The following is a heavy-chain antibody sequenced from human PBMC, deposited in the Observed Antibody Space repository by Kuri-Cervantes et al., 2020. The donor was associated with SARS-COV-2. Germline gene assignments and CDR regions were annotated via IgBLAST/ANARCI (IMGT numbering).Heavy chain of an antibody. V-gene: IGHV3-23*01. CDR3: ARAPTGHSDYFYYYMDV. D-gene: IGHD1-1*01. Sequence: LSLTCAASGFTFSSYAMSWVRQAPGKGLEWVSAISGSGGSTYYADSVKGRFTISRDNSKNTLFLQMNSLRAEDTAVYYCARAPTGHSDYFYYYMDVWGKGTTVNGAS. CDR1: GFTFSSYA. J-gene: IGHJ6*03. CDR2: ISGSGGST.